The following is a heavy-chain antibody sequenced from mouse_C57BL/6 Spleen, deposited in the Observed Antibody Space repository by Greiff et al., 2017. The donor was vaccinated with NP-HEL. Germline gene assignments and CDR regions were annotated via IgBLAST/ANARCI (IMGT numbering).Heavy chain of an antibody. CDR2: IHPNSGST. J-gene: IGHJ4*01. V-gene: IGHV1-64*01. D-gene: IGHD2-4*01. CDR1: GYTFTSYW. Sequence: VQLQQPGAELVKPGASVKLSCKASGYTFTSYWMHWVKQRPGQGLEWIGMIHPNSGSTNYNEKFKSKATLTVDKSSSTAYMQLSSLTSEDSAVYYCARGRLRDYYAMDYWGQGTSVTVSS. CDR3: ARGRLRDYYAMDY.